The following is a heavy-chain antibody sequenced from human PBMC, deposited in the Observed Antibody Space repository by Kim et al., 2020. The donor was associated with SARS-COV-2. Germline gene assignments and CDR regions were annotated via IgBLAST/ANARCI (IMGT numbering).Heavy chain of an antibody. CDR1: GYTFTGYY. CDR2: INPNSGGT. J-gene: IGHJ4*02. CDR3: ARIGNIVVVPAAIISDY. V-gene: IGHV1-2*02. D-gene: IGHD2-2*02. Sequence: ASVKVSCKASGYTFTGYYMHWVRQAPGQGLEWMGWINPNSGGTNYAQKFQGRVTMTRDTSISTAYMELSRLRSDDTAVYYCARIGNIVVVPAAIISDYWGQGTLVTVSS.